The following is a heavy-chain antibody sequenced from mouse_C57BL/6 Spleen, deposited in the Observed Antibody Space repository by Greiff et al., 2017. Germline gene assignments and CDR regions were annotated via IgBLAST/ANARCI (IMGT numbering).Heavy chain of an antibody. D-gene: IGHD1-1*02. CDR2: IYPGSGST. J-gene: IGHJ2*01. CDR3: ARGGGYLDY. Sequence: QLQLHQPGAELLKPGASVKLSCKASGYTFPRSWIPWVKQRPGQGLGWIVDIYPGSGSTNSNEKVKSKATMTVDTSSSTAYMQLSSLTDEDSAVYYCARGGGYLDYWGKGTTLTVSS. CDR1: GYTFPRSW. V-gene: IGHV1-55*01.